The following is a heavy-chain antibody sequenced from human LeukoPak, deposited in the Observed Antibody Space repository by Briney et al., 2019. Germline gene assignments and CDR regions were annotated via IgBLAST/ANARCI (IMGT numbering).Heavy chain of an antibody. CDR2: IRVSSGNT. CDR3: TRDRSNNDS. J-gene: IGHJ4*02. CDR1: GFTFTDYG. D-gene: IGHD6-13*01. Sequence: GASVKVSCKASGFTFTDYGISWVRQAPGQGLEWMGWIRVSSGNTDYAQKLQGRVTMTTDTSTNTAYMELKGLRSDDTAVCYCTRDRSNNDSWGQGTLVTVSS. V-gene: IGHV1-18*01.